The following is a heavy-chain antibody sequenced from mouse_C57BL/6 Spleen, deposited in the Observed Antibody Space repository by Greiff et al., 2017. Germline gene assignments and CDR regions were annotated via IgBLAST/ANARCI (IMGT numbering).Heavy chain of an antibody. Sequence: EVKLVESGPGLVKPSQSLSLTCSVTGYSITSGYYWNWIRQFPGNKLEWMGYISYDGSNNYNPSLKNRISITRDTSKNQFFLKLNSVTTEDTATYYCARSGAYGSSYGWYFDVWGTGTTVTVSS. CDR1: GYSITSGYY. CDR2: ISYDGSN. V-gene: IGHV3-6*01. D-gene: IGHD1-1*01. J-gene: IGHJ1*03. CDR3: ARSGAYGSSYGWYFDV.